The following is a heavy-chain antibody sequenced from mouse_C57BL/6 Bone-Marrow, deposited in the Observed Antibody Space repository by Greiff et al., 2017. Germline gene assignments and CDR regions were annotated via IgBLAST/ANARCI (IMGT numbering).Heavy chain of an antibody. J-gene: IGHJ4*01. Sequence: QVQLQQSGAELVRPGASVKLSCKASGYTFTSYGISWVKQRTGQGLEWIGEIYPRSGNTYYNEKFKGKATFTADKSSSTAYMELRSLTSEDSAVYFYTKGFITAVDYWGQGTAVTVSS. CDR1: GYTFTSYG. CDR2: IYPRSGNT. V-gene: IGHV1-81*01. CDR3: TKGFITAVDY. D-gene: IGHD1-1*01.